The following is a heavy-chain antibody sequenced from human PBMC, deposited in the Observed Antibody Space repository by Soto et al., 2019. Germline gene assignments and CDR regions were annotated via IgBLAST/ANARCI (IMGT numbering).Heavy chain of an antibody. CDR1: GFTFSTYS. D-gene: IGHD1-26*01. CDR2: ISSSRTYI. V-gene: IGHV3-21*01. J-gene: IGHJ5*02. Sequence: EVQLVESGGGLVKPGGSLRLSCAASGFTFSTYSMNWVRQAPGKGLEWVSSISSSRTYIYYADSVRGRFTISRDNTKNSLYLQMDSLRAEDTAVYYCAGAATGGFDPWGQGTLVTVSS. CDR3: AGAATGGFDP.